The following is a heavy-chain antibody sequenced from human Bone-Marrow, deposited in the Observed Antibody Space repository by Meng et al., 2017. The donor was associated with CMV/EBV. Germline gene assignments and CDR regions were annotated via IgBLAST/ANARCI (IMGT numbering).Heavy chain of an antibody. CDR2: IRSSTTYI. D-gene: IGHD1-26*01. CDR1: GFTFSSYG. J-gene: IGHJ6*02. Sequence: GESLKISCAASGFTFSSYGMNWVRQAPGRGLEWVSSIRSSTTYIYYADSVKGRFTISRDNAKNSLYLQMNSLRAEDTAAYYCARDTSGRGGRSYYYYGMDVWGQGTTVTVSS. CDR3: ARDTSGRGGRSYYYYGMDV. V-gene: IGHV3-21*01.